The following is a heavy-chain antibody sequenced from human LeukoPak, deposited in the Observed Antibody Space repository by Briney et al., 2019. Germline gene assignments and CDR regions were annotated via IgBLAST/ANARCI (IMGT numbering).Heavy chain of an antibody. CDR1: GGSISSYY. Sequence: SETLSLTCTVSGGSISSYYWSWIRQPPGKGLEWIGYIYYSGSTNYNPSPKSRVTISVDTSKNQFSLKLSSVTAADTAVYYCARGPYRRNQKYYYYYMDVWGKGTTVTVSS. CDR2: IYYSGST. V-gene: IGHV4-59*01. D-gene: IGHD1-26*01. J-gene: IGHJ6*03. CDR3: ARGPYRRNQKYYYYYMDV.